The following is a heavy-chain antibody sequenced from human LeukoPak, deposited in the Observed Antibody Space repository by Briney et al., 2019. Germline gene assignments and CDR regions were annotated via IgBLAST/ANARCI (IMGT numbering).Heavy chain of an antibody. V-gene: IGHV4-34*01. Sequence: PSETLSLTCAVYGGSFSGYYWSWIRQPPGKGLEWIGEINHSGSTNYNPSLKSRVTISVDTSKNQFSLNLSSVTAADTAVYYCARLGAAYPLYFDYWGQGTLVTVSS. CDR1: GGSFSGYY. D-gene: IGHD6-13*01. CDR2: INHSGST. CDR3: ARLGAAYPLYFDY. J-gene: IGHJ4*01.